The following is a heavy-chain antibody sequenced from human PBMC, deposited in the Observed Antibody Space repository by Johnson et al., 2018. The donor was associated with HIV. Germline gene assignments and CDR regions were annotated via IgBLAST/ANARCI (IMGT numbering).Heavy chain of an antibody. Sequence: QVQLVESGGGVVQPGRSLRLSCAASGFTFSDYYMNWIRQAPGKGLEWVSYISSSGSTIYYADSVKGRFTISRDNSKNTLYLQMNSLRTEDTAVYYCAKCLHIVVEGDAFDIWGQGTMVTVSS. CDR2: ISSSGSTI. CDR3: AKCLHIVVEGDAFDI. D-gene: IGHD2-21*01. V-gene: IGHV3-11*04. J-gene: IGHJ3*02. CDR1: GFTFSDYY.